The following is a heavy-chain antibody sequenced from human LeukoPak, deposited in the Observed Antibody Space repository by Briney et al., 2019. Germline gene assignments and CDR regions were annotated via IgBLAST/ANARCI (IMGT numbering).Heavy chain of an antibody. D-gene: IGHD3-22*01. J-gene: IGHJ4*02. CDR3: ARQSYYDSSGYHDY. CDR2: IYSGGST. V-gene: IGHV3-66*02. CDR1: GFTVSSNY. Sequence: PGGSLRLSCAASGFTVSSNYMSWVRQAPGKGLEWVSVIYSGGSTYYADSVKGRFTISRDNSKNTLYLQMNSQRAGDTAVYYCARQSYYDSSGYHDYWGQGTLVTVSS.